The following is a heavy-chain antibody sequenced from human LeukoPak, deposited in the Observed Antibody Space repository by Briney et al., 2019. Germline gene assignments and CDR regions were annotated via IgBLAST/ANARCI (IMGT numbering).Heavy chain of an antibody. CDR1: GFTFSSYG. V-gene: IGHV3-30*18. CDR2: ISYDGSNK. D-gene: IGHD6-6*01. Sequence: GGSLRLSCTASGFTFSSYGMHWVHQAPGKGLEWVAVISYDGSNKYYADSVKGRFTISRDNSKNTLYLQMNSLRAEDTAVYYCAKVFGTGRAARDDYWGQGTQVTVSS. CDR3: AKVFGTGRAARDDY. J-gene: IGHJ4*02.